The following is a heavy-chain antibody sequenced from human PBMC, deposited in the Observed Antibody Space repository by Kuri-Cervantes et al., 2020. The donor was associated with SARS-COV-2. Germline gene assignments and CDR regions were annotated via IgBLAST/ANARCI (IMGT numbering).Heavy chain of an antibody. CDR3: ARGYCSSSSCYRYGGSYFEH. J-gene: IGHJ1*01. D-gene: IGHD2-2*01. V-gene: IGHV4-30-2*05. Sequence: SQTLSLTCAVSGGSISSGGYSWSWIRQPPGKGLEWIGEINHSGSTNYNPSLRSRVTISLDTPNDQFSLHLTSVTAADTAVYYCARGYCSSSSCYRYGGSYFEHWGQGTLVTVSS. CDR2: INHSGST. CDR1: GGSISSGGYS.